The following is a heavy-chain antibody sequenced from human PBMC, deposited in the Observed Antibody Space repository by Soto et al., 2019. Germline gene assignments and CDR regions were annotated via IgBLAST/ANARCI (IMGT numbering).Heavy chain of an antibody. V-gene: IGHV4-4*07. CDR3: AQQRYCTTTRCYTPSFYYGIDV. J-gene: IGHJ6*02. CDR1: DGSISTYF. D-gene: IGHD2-2*02. Sequence: LSLTCTVSDGSISTYFCNWIRQPAGKGLEWIGRIDNSGNTNYNPSLKSRVTMSADTSRNQFSLKLNSVTAADTAVYYCAQQRYCTTTRCYTPSFYYGIDVWGQGTTVTVSS. CDR2: IDNSGNT.